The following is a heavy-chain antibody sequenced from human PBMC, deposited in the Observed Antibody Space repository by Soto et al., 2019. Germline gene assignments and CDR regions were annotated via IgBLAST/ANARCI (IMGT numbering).Heavy chain of an antibody. J-gene: IGHJ4*02. CDR1: GDSISSNNNY. D-gene: IGHD3-3*01. CDR3: ARQNGSPSALRLRVYYYFDY. Sequence: SETLSLTCTVSGDSISSNNNYWSWIRQPPGEGLEWIGFISYSGTTSYSPSLKSRVAISLDTSKNQFSLSLSSVTAADTAVYYCARQNGSPSALRLRVYYYFDYWGQGTLVTVSS. CDR2: ISYSGTT. V-gene: IGHV4-30-4*01.